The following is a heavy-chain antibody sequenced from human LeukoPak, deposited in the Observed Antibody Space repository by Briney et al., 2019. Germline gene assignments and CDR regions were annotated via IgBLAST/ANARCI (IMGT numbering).Heavy chain of an antibody. J-gene: IGHJ3*02. V-gene: IGHV3-23*01. Sequence: GGSLRLSCAASGFTFNSYAMSWVRQAPGKGLEWVSGISGSGDSTYYADSVKGRFTISRDNSKNTLYLQMDSLRAEDTAVYYCAISGYDYDRAFDIWGRGTMVTVSS. D-gene: IGHD5-12*01. CDR3: AISGYDYDRAFDI. CDR1: GFTFNSYA. CDR2: ISGSGDST.